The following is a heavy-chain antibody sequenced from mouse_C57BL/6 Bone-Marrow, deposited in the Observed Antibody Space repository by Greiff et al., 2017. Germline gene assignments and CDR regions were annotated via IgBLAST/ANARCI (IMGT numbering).Heavy chain of an antibody. V-gene: IGHV1-69*01. CDR1: GYTFTSYW. Sequence: VQLQQPGAELVMPGASVKLSCKASGYTFTSYWMHWVKQRPGQGLEWIGEIDPSDSYTNYNQKFKGKSTLTVDKSSSTAYMQLSSLTSEDSAVYYCARSGLWPYYAMDYWGQGTSVTVSS. CDR2: IDPSDSYT. J-gene: IGHJ4*01. CDR3: ARSGLWPYYAMDY. D-gene: IGHD1-1*02.